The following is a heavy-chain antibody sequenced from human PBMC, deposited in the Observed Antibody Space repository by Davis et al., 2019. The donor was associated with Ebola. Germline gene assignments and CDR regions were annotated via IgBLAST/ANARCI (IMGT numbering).Heavy chain of an antibody. J-gene: IGHJ4*02. CDR3: AREIPVAPFDY. V-gene: IGHV1-3*01. Sequence: ASVKVSCKASGYTFSTYAMHWVRQAPGQRLEWMGWINADGDNTKYSQKFQGRVTITRDTSASTTYMELSSLRSEDTAVYYCAREIPVAPFDYWGQGTLVTVSS. CDR1: GYTFSTYA. D-gene: IGHD6-19*01. CDR2: INADGDNT.